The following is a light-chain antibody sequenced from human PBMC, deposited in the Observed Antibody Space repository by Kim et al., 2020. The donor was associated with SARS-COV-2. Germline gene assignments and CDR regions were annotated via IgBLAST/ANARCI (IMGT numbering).Light chain of an antibody. Sequence: LTPGENATRASRASRSVSGYIAWYQQKPGEAPRLLIYDASTRAPGIPARFSGSGSGTDFTLTISNLEPEDFAVYYCQQRTNWRTFGQGTKVDIK. CDR3: QQRTNWRT. CDR1: RSVSGY. CDR2: DAS. V-gene: IGKV3-11*01. J-gene: IGKJ1*01.